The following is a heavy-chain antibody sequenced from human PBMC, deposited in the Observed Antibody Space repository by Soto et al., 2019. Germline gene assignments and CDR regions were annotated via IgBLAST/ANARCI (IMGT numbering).Heavy chain of an antibody. D-gene: IGHD6-19*01. CDR3: ARDMYSSDYFVKLFEP. Sequence: QVRLVESGGGVVQPGRSLRLSCTASGFSFSSYAMYWFRQPPGKGLEWVAVISHDGINKHYADSVKGRVTVSRDNSNHSLDLHLNSMRGEDTAMYYCARDMYSSDYFVKLFEPWGQGTLVTVSS. CDR1: GFSFSSYA. J-gene: IGHJ5*02. CDR2: ISHDGINK. V-gene: IGHV3-30-3*01.